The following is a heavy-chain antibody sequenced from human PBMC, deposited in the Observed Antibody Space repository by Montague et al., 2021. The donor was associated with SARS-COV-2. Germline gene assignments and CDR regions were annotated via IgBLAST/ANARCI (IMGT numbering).Heavy chain of an antibody. CDR2: IYYSGST. CDR1: GGSISSSSYY. J-gene: IGHJ3*02. Sequence: SETLSLTCTVSGGSISSSSYYWGWIRQPPGKGLEWIGSIYYSGSTYYTPSLKSRVTISGDTSKNQFSLKMVSVTAADTAVYYCATYYGILTGYYSDAFDIWGQGTMVTVSS. D-gene: IGHD3-9*01. V-gene: IGHV4-39*01. CDR3: ATYYGILTGYYSDAFDI.